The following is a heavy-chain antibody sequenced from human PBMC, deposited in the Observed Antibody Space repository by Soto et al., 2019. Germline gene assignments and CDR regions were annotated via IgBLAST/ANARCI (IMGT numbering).Heavy chain of an antibody. Sequence: QVQLQQWGAGLLKPSETLSLTCAVYGGSFSGYYWTWIRQPPGKGLEWIGDINHSGSTNYNPSLKSRVTISVDTSKNQISLRLSSVTAADTAMYYGARFCSSTSCRYFYGMDVWGQGTTITVSS. CDR2: INHSGST. J-gene: IGHJ6*02. CDR3: ARFCSSTSCRYFYGMDV. D-gene: IGHD2-2*01. V-gene: IGHV4-34*02. CDR1: GGSFSGYY.